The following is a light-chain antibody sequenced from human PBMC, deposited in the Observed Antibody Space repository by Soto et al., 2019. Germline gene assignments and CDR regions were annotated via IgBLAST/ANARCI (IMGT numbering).Light chain of an antibody. J-gene: IGLJ1*01. V-gene: IGLV2-14*01. CDR2: EAS. CDR1: SSDVGGYKH. Sequence: QSVLTQPASVSASPGQSITIPCTGTSSDVGGYKHVSWYQQHPGKAPKLILYEASNRPSGISNRFSGSKSGNTASLTISGLQADDEADYYCSSYTSASNLYIFGTGTKVTVL. CDR3: SSYTSASNLYI.